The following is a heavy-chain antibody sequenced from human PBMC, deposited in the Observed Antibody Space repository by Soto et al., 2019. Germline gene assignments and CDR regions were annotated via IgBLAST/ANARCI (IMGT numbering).Heavy chain of an antibody. D-gene: IGHD2-2*02. J-gene: IGHJ4*02. CDR1: GFTVSNNY. CDR3: ATYTSLDY. Sequence: GGGLIQPGGSLRLSCAASGFTVSNNYMSWVRQAPGKGLEWVSLIYSGGSTFYADSVKGRFTISRDNSKNTLFLQMNSLRAEDSAVYFCATYTSLDYWGQGTLVTVSS. CDR2: IYSGGST. V-gene: IGHV3-53*01.